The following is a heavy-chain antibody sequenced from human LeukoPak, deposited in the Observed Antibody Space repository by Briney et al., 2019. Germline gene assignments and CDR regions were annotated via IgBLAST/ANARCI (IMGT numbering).Heavy chain of an antibody. CDR1: GFTFSSYG. CDR3: AKDGIGTKPFYYMDV. V-gene: IGHV3-23*01. J-gene: IGHJ6*03. D-gene: IGHD1-14*01. CDR2: ISGSGGST. Sequence: GGTLRLSCAASGFTFSSYGMSWVRQAPGKGLEWVSAISGSGGSTYYADSVKGRFTISRDNSKNTLYLQMNSLRAEDTAVYYCAKDGIGTKPFYYMDVWGKGTTVTVSS.